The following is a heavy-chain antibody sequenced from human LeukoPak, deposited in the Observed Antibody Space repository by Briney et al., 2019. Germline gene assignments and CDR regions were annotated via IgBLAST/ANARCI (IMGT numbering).Heavy chain of an antibody. CDR3: ARAPSEIGGYYPEYFRH. CDR1: GITYSSYA. Sequence: GGSLKLSCAASGITYSSYAMTWVRQAPGKGLEWVSRIKSDGGTNYADSVKGRFTISRDNAKKTVSLQMNSLRPEDTGVYYCARAPSEIGGYYPEYFRHWGQGTLVTVSS. D-gene: IGHD3-22*01. V-gene: IGHV3-74*01. CDR2: IKSDGGT. J-gene: IGHJ1*01.